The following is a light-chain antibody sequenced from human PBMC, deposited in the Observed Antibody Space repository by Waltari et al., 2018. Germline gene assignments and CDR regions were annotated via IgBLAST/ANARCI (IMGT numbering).Light chain of an antibody. Sequence: EIVMTQSPATLSVSPGERATLSCRASQSVSSNLAWYQQKPGQAPRLLIYGASTRATGIPARFSGSGSGTEFTLTISSLQSEDFAVYYCQKYNNLPTFGQGTKVEIK. CDR2: GAS. CDR3: QKYNNLPT. J-gene: IGKJ1*01. CDR1: QSVSSN. V-gene: IGKV3-15*01.